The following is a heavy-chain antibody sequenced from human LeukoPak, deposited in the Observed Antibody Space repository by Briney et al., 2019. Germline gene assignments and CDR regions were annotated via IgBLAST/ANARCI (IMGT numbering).Heavy chain of an antibody. CDR2: IYTSGST. CDR3: ARSDYYYYMDV. Sequence: SETLSLTCTVSGGSISSYYWSRIRQPAGKRLEWIGRIYTSGSTNYNPSLKSRVTMSVDTSKNRFSLKLSSVTAADTAVYYCARSDYYYYMDVWGKGTTVTVSS. J-gene: IGHJ6*03. CDR1: GGSISSYY. V-gene: IGHV4-4*07.